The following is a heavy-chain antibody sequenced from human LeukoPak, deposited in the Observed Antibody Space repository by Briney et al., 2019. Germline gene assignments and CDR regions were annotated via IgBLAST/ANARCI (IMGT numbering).Heavy chain of an antibody. Sequence: SETLSLTCTVSGGSISSGSYYWSWIRQPAGKGLEWIGRIYTSGSTNSNPSLKSRVTISVDTSKNQFSLKLSSVTAADTAVYYCALEIISASFDFWGQGTLVTVSS. D-gene: IGHD6-6*01. V-gene: IGHV4-61*02. J-gene: IGHJ4*02. CDR3: ALEIISASFDF. CDR2: IYTSGST. CDR1: GGSISSGSYY.